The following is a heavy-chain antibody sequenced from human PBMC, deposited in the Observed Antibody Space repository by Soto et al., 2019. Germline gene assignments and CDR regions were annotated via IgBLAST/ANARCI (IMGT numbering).Heavy chain of an antibody. D-gene: IGHD3-22*01. CDR2: IRWNSDIV. J-gene: IGHJ4*02. CDR3: VKDMDYYESNGFFDY. CDR1: GFTFEDYA. V-gene: IGHV3-9*01. Sequence: EVQLVESGGGLIKPGRSLTLSCVASGFTFEDYAMHWVRLRPGEGLAWVAGIRWNSDIVGYSDSVKGRFTISRDNAKNSLYLQMSSLRPEDTAFYYCVKDMDYYESNGFFDYWGQGTLVTVSS.